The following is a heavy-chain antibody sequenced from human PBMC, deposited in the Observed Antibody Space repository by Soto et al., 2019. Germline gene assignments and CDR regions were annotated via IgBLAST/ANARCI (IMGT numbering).Heavy chain of an antibody. CDR1: GFTFSSYW. D-gene: IGHD2-15*01. CDR3: ARVYGPAYCSGGSCYPGGVATDPYYYYYGMDV. CDR2: INSDGSST. V-gene: IGHV3-74*01. J-gene: IGHJ6*02. Sequence: GGSLRLSCAASGFTFSSYWMHWVRQAPGKGLVWVSRINSDGSSTSYADSVKGRFTISRDNTKNTLYLQMNSLRAEDTAVYYCARVYGPAYCSGGSCYPGGVATDPYYYYYGMDVWGQGTTVTVS.